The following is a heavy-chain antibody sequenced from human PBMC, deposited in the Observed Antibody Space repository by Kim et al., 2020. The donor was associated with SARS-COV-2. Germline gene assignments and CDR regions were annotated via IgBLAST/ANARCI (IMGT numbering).Heavy chain of an antibody. J-gene: IGHJ5*02. CDR3: ASVRSYYDFWSGQDP. Sequence: PSLKSRVTISVDTSKNQFSLKLSSVTAADTAVYYCASVRSYYDFWSGQDPWGQGTLVTVSS. D-gene: IGHD3-3*01. V-gene: IGHV4-34*01.